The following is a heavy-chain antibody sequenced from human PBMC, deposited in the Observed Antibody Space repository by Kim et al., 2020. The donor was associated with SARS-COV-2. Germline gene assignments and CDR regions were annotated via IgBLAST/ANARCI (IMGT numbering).Heavy chain of an antibody. CDR3: ARTHIVVVPAAIWVFDY. V-gene: IGHV4-39*01. D-gene: IGHD2-2*02. Sequence: SETLSLTCTVSGGSISSSSYYWGWIRQPPGKGLEWIGSIYYSGSTYYNPSLKSRVTISVDTSKNQFSLKLSSVTAADTAVYYCARTHIVVVPAAIWVFDYWGQGTLVTVSS. J-gene: IGHJ4*02. CDR2: IYYSGST. CDR1: GGSISSSSYY.